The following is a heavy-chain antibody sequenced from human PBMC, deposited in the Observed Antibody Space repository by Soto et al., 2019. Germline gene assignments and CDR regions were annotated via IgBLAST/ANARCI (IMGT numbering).Heavy chain of an antibody. J-gene: IGHJ4*01. D-gene: IGHD3-16*01. CDR2: INQDGSER. CDR3: VCGGNCFVY. V-gene: IGHV3-7*01. Sequence: EVQLVESGGGLVQPGGYLRLPCAASGFTFSIYWMLWVRQPPGKGREWVASINQDGSERYYVDSVRGRFTISRDNAKNSLYLQRNRLIAEDTFWYYCVCGGNCFVYWGHGNLVTV. CDR1: GFTFSIYW.